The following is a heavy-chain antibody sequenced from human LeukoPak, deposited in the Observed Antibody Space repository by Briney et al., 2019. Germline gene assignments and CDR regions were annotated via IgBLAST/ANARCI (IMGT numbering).Heavy chain of an antibody. CDR2: IYYGENT. J-gene: IGHJ4*02. CDR3: ARRDDSSGYHKIFDY. Sequence: PSETLSFTCTVSGGSISSGPYYWGWIRQTPGKGLEWFGNIYYGENTYYNPSLKSRVTISIDTSKNQFYLKLSSLTAADTAVYYCARRDDSSGYHKIFDYWGPGTLVTVSS. V-gene: IGHV4-39*01. D-gene: IGHD3-22*01. CDR1: GGSISSGPYY.